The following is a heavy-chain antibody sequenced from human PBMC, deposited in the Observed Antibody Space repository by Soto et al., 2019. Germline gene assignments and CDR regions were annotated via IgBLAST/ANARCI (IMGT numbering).Heavy chain of an antibody. V-gene: IGHV4-30-4*01. Sequence: QVQLQESGPGLVKPSQTLSLTCTVSRGSFSSGDYYWGWLRQPPGMGLEWIGHIYYSGTTYYNTPLKSRVTISIDTSKNQFSMKLTAVTAGDTAVYYCARDRVAYGEEGAFQYWGQGIPVTVSS. CDR1: RGSFSSGDYY. D-gene: IGHD4-17*01. CDR3: ARDRVAYGEEGAFQY. J-gene: IGHJ4*02. CDR2: IYYSGTT.